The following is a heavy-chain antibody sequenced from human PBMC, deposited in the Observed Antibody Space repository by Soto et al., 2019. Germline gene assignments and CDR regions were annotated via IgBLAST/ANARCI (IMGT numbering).Heavy chain of an antibody. V-gene: IGHV3-30*18. Sequence: QVQLVESGGGVVQPGRSLRLSCAASGFTFSSYGMHWVRQAPGKGLEWVAVISYDGSNKYYADSVKGRFTISRDNSKNTLYQQMNSLRAEDTAVYYCAKDMGGAYCSGGSCYFDYWGQGTLVTVSS. CDR1: GFTFSSYG. J-gene: IGHJ4*02. D-gene: IGHD2-15*01. CDR3: AKDMGGAYCSGGSCYFDY. CDR2: ISYDGSNK.